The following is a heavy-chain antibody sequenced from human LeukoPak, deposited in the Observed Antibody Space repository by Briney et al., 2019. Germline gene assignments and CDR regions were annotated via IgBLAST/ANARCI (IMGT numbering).Heavy chain of an antibody. V-gene: IGHV3-7*01. Sequence: GGSLRLSCAASGFTFSRYWMSWVRQAPGKGLEWVANIKQDGSEKYYVDSVKGRFSISRDNAKNSLYLQMNSLRGEDTAVYYCARTSRTTAVTTVLYFDYWGQGTLVTVSS. J-gene: IGHJ4*02. CDR2: IKQDGSEK. CDR3: ARTSRTTAVTTVLYFDY. D-gene: IGHD4-17*01. CDR1: GFTFSRYW.